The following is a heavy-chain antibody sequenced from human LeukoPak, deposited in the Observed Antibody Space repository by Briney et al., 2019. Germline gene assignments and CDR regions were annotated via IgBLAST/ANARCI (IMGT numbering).Heavy chain of an antibody. J-gene: IGHJ5*02. Sequence: PGGSLRLSCAASGFTFSTYAMSWVRQAPGKGLEWVSFISASGGETHYADSVRGRFTISRDNSKNTLFLQMNSLRAEDTAVYYCANDNVSWGQGTLVTVSS. CDR3: ANDNVS. CDR2: ISASGGET. D-gene: IGHD2-8*01. CDR1: GFTFSTYA. V-gene: IGHV3-23*01.